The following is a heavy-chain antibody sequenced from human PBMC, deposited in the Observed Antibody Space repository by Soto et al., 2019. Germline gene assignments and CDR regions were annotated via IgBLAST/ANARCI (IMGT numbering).Heavy chain of an antibody. D-gene: IGHD1-1*01. CDR2: IYPGDSDT. CDR1: GYSFTSYW. Sequence: GESLKISCKGSGYSFTSYWIGWVRQMPGKGLEWMGIIYPGDSDTRYSPSFQGQVTISADKSISTAYLQWSSLKASNTAMYYCGRRAGTGPYYYYGMDVWVQGNTVPVSS. J-gene: IGHJ6*02. V-gene: IGHV5-51*01. CDR3: GRRAGTGPYYYYGMDV.